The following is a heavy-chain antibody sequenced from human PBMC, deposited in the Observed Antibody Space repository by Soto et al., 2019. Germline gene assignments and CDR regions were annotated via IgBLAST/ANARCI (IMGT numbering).Heavy chain of an antibody. D-gene: IGHD3-10*01. J-gene: IGHJ6*02. CDR2: INHSGST. CDR3: ARRPVMYGSRVRLYGMDV. V-gene: IGHV4-34*01. Sequence: SETLSLTCAVYGGSFSGYYWSWIRQPPGKGLEWIGEINHSGSTNYNPSLKSRVTISVDTSKNQFSLKLSSVTAADTAVYYCARRPVMYGSRVRLYGMDVRGQGTTVNVSS. CDR1: GGSFSGYY.